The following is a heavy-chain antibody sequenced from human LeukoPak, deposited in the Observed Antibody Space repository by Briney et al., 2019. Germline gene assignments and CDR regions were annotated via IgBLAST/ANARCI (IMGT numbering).Heavy chain of an antibody. CDR2: INAGNGNT. Sequence: GASVKVSCKPSGYTFTSYAMHWVRQAPGQKREWMGWINAGNGNTKYSQKFQGRVTITRDTSASTAYMELSSLRSGDTAVYYCASRDGSGSPVSNWGQGTLVTVSS. V-gene: IGHV1-3*01. CDR1: GYTFTSYA. D-gene: IGHD3-10*01. J-gene: IGHJ4*02. CDR3: ASRDGSGSPVSN.